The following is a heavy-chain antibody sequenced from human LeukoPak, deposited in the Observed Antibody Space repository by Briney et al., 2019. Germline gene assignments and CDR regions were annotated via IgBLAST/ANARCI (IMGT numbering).Heavy chain of an antibody. D-gene: IGHD4-17*01. CDR2: IYYSGST. CDR1: GGSISSYY. J-gene: IGHJ5*02. V-gene: IGHV4-59*08. CDR3: ARALTTVTSRWFDP. Sequence: PSETLSLTCTVSGGSISSYYWSWIRQPPGKGLEWIGDIYYSGSTNYNPSLKSRVTISVDTSKNQFSLNLSSVTAADTAVYYCARALTTVTSRWFDPWGQGTLVTVSS.